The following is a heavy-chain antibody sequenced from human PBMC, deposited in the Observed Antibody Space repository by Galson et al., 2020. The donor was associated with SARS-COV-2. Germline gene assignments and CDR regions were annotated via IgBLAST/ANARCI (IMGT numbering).Heavy chain of an antibody. CDR3: ASVGHTEMYGVSYFDF. V-gene: IGHV3-7*05. CDR2: IKEDGSDK. J-gene: IGHJ4*02. Sequence: GGSLRLSCVGSGFTFSNFWMSWVRQTPGKGLEWVANIKEDGSDKKFLDSVKGRFTVSRDNAQKSLYLQMNNLRAEDTAVYYCASVGHTEMYGVSYFDFWGQGTMITVSS. CDR1: GFTFSNFW. D-gene: IGHD2-15*01.